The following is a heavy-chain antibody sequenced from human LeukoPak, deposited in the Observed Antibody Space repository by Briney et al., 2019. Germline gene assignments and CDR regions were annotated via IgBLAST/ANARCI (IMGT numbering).Heavy chain of an antibody. Sequence: PGRSLRLSCAASGFTFDDYAMHWVRQAPGEGLEWVSSISSSSSYIYYADSVKGRFTISRDNAKNSLFLQMNSLRAEDTAIYYCARDARITVAGTSPESSDYWGQGTLVTVSS. D-gene: IGHD6-19*01. J-gene: IGHJ4*02. CDR1: GFTFDDYA. CDR3: ARDARITVAGTSPESSDY. V-gene: IGHV3-21*01. CDR2: ISSSSSYI.